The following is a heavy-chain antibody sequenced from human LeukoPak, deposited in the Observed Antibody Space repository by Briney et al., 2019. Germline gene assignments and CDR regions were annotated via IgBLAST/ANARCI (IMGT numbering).Heavy chain of an antibody. J-gene: IGHJ5*02. CDR1: GGSISSSTYY. V-gene: IGHV4-39*01. D-gene: IGHD3-22*01. CDR2: IYYSGST. Sequence: SETLSLTCTVSGGSISSSTYYWGWIRQPPGKGLEWIGSIYYSGSTYYNPSLKSRVTISVDTSKNQFSLKLSSVTAADTAVYYCARREVVVINVFDPWGQGTLVTVSS. CDR3: ARREVVVINVFDP.